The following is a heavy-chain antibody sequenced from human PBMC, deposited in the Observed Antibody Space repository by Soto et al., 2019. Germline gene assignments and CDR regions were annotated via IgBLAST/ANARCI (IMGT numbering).Heavy chain of an antibody. CDR1: GYSFTSYR. J-gene: IGHJ5*02. Sequence: PGESLKISCKGSGYSFTSYRISWVRQMPGKGLEWMGRIDPSDSYTNYSPSFQGHVTISADKSISTAYLQWSSLKASDTAMYYCARPAGTMNWFDPWGQGTLVTVSS. D-gene: IGHD1-1*01. CDR3: ARPAGTMNWFDP. CDR2: IDPSDSYT. V-gene: IGHV5-10-1*01.